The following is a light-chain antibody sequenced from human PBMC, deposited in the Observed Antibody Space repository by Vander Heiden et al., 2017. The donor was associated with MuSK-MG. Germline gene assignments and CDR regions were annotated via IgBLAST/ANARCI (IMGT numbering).Light chain of an antibody. CDR3: QQYNRWPPLT. CDR1: QSVSSN. V-gene: IGKV3-15*01. J-gene: IGKJ4*01. CDR2: GAS. Sequence: EIVMTQSPATLSVSPGERATLSCRASQSVSSNLAWYQQKPGQAPRLLIYGASTRATGIPARFSGSGSGTEFTLTISSRQSEDFAVYYCQQYNRWPPLTFGGGTTVEI.